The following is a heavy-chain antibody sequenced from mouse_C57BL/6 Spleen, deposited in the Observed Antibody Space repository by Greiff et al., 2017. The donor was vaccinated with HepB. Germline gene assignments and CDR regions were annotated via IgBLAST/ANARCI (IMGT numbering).Heavy chain of an antibody. D-gene: IGHD2-2*01. Sequence: VQLQQSGAELVRPGASVTLSCKASGYTFTDYEMHWVKQTPVHGLEWIGAIDPETGGTAYNQKFKGKAILTADKSSSTAYMELRSLTSDDSAVYYCTRWSTMVTTGWGQGTTLTVSS. J-gene: IGHJ2*01. CDR1: GYTFTDYE. V-gene: IGHV1-15*01. CDR3: TRWSTMVTTG. CDR2: IDPETGGT.